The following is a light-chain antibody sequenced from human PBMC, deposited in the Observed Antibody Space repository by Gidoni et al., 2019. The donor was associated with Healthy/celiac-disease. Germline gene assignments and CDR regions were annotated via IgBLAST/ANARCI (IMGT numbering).Light chain of an antibody. CDR3: QQYNNWPPWT. Sequence: EIVMTQSPATLSVSPGERATPSCRASQSVSSTLAWYQQKPGQAPRPLIYGSSTRATGIPARFSGSGSGTEFTLTISSLQSEDFAVYYCQQYNNWPPWTFGQGTKVEIK. V-gene: IGKV3-15*01. J-gene: IGKJ1*01. CDR2: GSS. CDR1: QSVSST.